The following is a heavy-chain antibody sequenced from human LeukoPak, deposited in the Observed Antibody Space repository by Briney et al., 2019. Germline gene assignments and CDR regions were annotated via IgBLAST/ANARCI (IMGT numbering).Heavy chain of an antibody. Sequence: GGSLRPSCEGSGFTFSNYWMGWVRQAPGKGLQWVANIKTDGSEKYYVDSVKGRFTISRDNAKNSLYLQMNSLRAEDTAVYYCARDSTIRSAFDIWGQGTMVTVSS. CDR2: IKTDGSEK. V-gene: IGHV3-7*01. D-gene: IGHD5/OR15-5a*01. CDR1: GFTFSNYW. J-gene: IGHJ3*02. CDR3: ARDSTIRSAFDI.